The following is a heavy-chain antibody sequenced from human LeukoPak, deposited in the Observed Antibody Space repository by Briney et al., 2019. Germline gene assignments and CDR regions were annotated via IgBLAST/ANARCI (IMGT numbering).Heavy chain of an antibody. D-gene: IGHD4-17*01. Sequence: GGSLRLSCAASGFTFNSYAMSWVRQAPGKGLEWVSTISDSGGTTYYADSVKGRFTISRDNAKNSLYLQMNSLRAEDTAVYYCARARYGDYGTYDAFDIWGQGTMVTVSS. CDR3: ARARYGDYGTYDAFDI. V-gene: IGHV3-23*01. CDR1: GFTFNSYA. CDR2: ISDSGGTT. J-gene: IGHJ3*02.